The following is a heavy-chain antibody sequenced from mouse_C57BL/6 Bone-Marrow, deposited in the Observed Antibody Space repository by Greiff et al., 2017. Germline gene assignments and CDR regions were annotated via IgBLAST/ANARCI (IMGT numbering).Heavy chain of an antibody. CDR1: GYTFTSYW. J-gene: IGHJ4*01. CDR3: ARMTSYYAMDY. V-gene: IGHV1-55*01. Sequence: VQLQQSGAELVKPGASVKMSCKASGYTFTSYWITWVKQRPGQGLEWIGDIYPGSGSTNYNEKFKSKATLTVDTSTSTAYMRLSSLTSEDSADYYCARMTSYYAMDYWGQGTSVTVSS. CDR2: IYPGSGST.